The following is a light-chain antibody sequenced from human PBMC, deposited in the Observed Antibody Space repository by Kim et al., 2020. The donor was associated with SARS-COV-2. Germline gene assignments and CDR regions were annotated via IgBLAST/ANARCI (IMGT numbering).Light chain of an antibody. Sequence: AQGERATLSGRASQSVRSSYLARYQQKPGQAPRLLIYGASSRATGIPDRFSGSGAGTDFTLTISRLEPEDFAVYYCQQYGSSPHTFGQGTKLEI. V-gene: IGKV3-20*01. CDR1: QSVRSSY. CDR2: GAS. J-gene: IGKJ2*01. CDR3: QQYGSSPHT.